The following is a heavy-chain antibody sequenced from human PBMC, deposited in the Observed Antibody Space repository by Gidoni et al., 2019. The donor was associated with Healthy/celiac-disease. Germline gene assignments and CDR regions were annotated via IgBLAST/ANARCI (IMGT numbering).Heavy chain of an antibody. V-gene: IGHV1-24*01. CDR2: FDPEDGET. D-gene: IGHD2-2*02. CDR1: GYTLTELS. Sequence: QVQLVQSEAEVKKPGASVKVSCKVSGYTLTELSMHWVRQAPGKGLEWMGGFDPEDGETIYAQKVQGRVTMTEDTSTDTAYMELSSLRSEDTAVYYCATAYQLLYRAGFDPWGQGTLVTVSS. CDR3: ATAYQLLYRAGFDP. J-gene: IGHJ5*02.